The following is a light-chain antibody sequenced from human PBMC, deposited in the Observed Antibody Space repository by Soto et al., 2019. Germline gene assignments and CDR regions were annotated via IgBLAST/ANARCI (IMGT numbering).Light chain of an antibody. CDR3: QQYGSSPVT. CDR1: QSVSSNY. Sequence: EIVLTQSPGTLSLSPGERATLSCRASQSVSSNYLAWYQQKPGQAPRLLIHGASSRATGSPERFSGSESGRDFTLTISRLEPEDFAVYYCQQYGSSPVTFGQGTKVEIQ. CDR2: GAS. V-gene: IGKV3-20*01. J-gene: IGKJ1*01.